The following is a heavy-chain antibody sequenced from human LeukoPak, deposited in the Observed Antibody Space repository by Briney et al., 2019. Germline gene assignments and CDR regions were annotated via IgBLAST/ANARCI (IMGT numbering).Heavy chain of an antibody. CDR3: AKAPSSGWYPYYFDY. D-gene: IGHD6-19*01. Sequence: GGSLRLSCAASGFTFSSYAMSWVRQAPGKGLEWVSGISGSGGSTYYADSVKGRFTISRDNSKNTLYLQMNSLRAEDTAVYYCAKAPSSGWYPYYFDYWGQGTLVTVSS. CDR1: GFTFSSYA. J-gene: IGHJ4*02. V-gene: IGHV3-23*01. CDR2: ISGSGGST.